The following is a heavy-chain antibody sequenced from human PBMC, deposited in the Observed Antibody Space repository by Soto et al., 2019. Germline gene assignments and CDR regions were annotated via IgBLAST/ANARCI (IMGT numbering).Heavy chain of an antibody. J-gene: IGHJ4*02. CDR2: ISYDGSNK. D-gene: IGHD2-21*02. CDR1: GFTFSSYA. V-gene: IGHV3-30-3*01. Sequence: GGSLRLSCAASGFTFSSYAMHWVRQAPGKGLEWVAVISYDGSNKYYADSVKGRFTISRDNSKNTLYLQMNSLRAEDTAVYYCARDPLGVTARFDYWGQGTLVTVSS. CDR3: ARDPLGVTARFDY.